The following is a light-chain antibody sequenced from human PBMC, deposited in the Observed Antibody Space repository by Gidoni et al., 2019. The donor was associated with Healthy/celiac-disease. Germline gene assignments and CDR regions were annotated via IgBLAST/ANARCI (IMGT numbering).Light chain of an antibody. Sequence: EIVLTQSPGTLSVSPGERATLACRASQSVSSSYLARYQQKPGQAPRLLIYCASSRATGIPDRFSGSGSGTDFTLTIRRLEPEDFAVYYCQQYGSSPLTFGPGTKVDIK. CDR1: QSVSSSY. J-gene: IGKJ3*01. CDR3: QQYGSSPLT. CDR2: CAS. V-gene: IGKV3-20*01.